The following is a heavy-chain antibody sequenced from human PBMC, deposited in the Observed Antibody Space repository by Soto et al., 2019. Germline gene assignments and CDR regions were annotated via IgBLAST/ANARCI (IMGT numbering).Heavy chain of an antibody. V-gene: IGHV4-59*12. CDR2: IYYSGST. J-gene: IGHJ4*02. CDR1: GVSISSYY. CDR3: ARANYFESSGPFDY. Sequence: PSETLSLTCTVSGVSISSYYWSWIRQPPGKGLEWIGYIYYSGSTNYNPSLESRVTLSVDTSRKQFSLKVSSVTAADTAMYYCARANYFESSGPFDYWGPGTLVTVSS. D-gene: IGHD3-22*01.